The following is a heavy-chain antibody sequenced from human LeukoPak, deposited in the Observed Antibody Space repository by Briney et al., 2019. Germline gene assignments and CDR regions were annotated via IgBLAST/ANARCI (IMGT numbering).Heavy chain of an antibody. Sequence: GGSLRLSCAASGFTFSSYGMHWVRQAPGKGLEWVAVISYDGSNKYYADSVKGRFTISRDNSKNTLYLQMNSLRAEDTAVYYCAKDSKMGVTAEFDYWGQGTLVTVSS. CDR1: GFTFSSYG. D-gene: IGHD1-26*01. CDR3: AKDSKMGVTAEFDY. CDR2: ISYDGSNK. J-gene: IGHJ4*02. V-gene: IGHV3-30*18.